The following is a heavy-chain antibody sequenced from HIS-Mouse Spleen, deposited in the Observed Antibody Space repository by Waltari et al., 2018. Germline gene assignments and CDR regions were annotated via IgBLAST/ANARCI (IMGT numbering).Heavy chain of an antibody. CDR2: ISYDGSNN. D-gene: IGHD3-3*01. J-gene: IGHJ3*02. Sequence: GESGGGVVQPGRSLRLSCSASGFTFSSYAMHWVRLASGKGLEWVAVISYDGSNNYYADSVKGRFTISRDNSKNTLYLQMNSLRAEDTAVYYCAREGSDFWSGYYEGGDAFDIWGQGTMVTVSS. CDR1: GFTFSSYA. CDR3: AREGSDFWSGYYEGGDAFDI. V-gene: IGHV3-30*04.